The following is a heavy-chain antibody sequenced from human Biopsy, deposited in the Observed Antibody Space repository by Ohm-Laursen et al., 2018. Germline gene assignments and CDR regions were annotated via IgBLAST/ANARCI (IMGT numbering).Heavy chain of an antibody. CDR1: GFTFSNYW. J-gene: IGHJ6*02. CDR2: IKQDGSQT. D-gene: IGHD3-10*01. Sequence: SLRLSCAASGFTFSNYWMSWVRQTPGKGLEWVANIKQDGSQTEYVDSVKGRFIVSRDNTKNSVYLQMNRLRPEDTAVYYCTSDRRIGEWFGELFAYYYYGTDVWGQGTTVTVSS. CDR3: TSDRRIGEWFGELFAYYYYGTDV. V-gene: IGHV3-7*01.